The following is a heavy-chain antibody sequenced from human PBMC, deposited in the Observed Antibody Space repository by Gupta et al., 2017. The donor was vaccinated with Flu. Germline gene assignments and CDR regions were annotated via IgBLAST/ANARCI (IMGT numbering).Heavy chain of an antibody. CDR3: ARAGIVFCGGDCYFDS. D-gene: IGHD2-21*02. Sequence: QVQLVQSGAEVKRPGSSVKVSCKASGGNFNNYGIDWVGQAPGKGVEWMGGIIPVFGTEKSPQKVQGRLTFTADEPTRKAYMELSGLRSEATAVYYCARAGIVFCGGDCYFDSWGQGTLVTVSS. J-gene: IGHJ4*02. CDR2: IIPVFGTE. CDR1: GGNFNNYG. V-gene: IGHV1-69*01.